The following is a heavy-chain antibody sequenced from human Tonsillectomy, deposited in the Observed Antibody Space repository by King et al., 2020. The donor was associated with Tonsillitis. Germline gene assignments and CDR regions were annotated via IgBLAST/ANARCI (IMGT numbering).Heavy chain of an antibody. CDR2: IDWDDDK. D-gene: IGHD3-10*01. CDR1: GFSLSTSGMC. V-gene: IGHV2-70*11. J-gene: IGHJ5*02. CDR3: ARTEGSGSYKATQGKNWFDP. Sequence: VTLKESGPALVKPTQTLTLTCTFSGFSLSTSGMCVSWIRQPPGKALEWLARIDWDDDKYYSTSLKTRLTISKDTSKNQVVLTMTNMDPVDTATYYCARTEGSGSYKATQGKNWFDPGGQGTLVTVSA.